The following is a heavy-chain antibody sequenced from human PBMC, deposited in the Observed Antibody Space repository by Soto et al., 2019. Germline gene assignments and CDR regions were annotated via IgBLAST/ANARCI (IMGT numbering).Heavy chain of an antibody. J-gene: IGHJ4*02. CDR3: ARAVRKLNVGATSDYYFDS. V-gene: IGHV1-69*06. Sequence: VASVKVSCKASGVTFSSYSINWVRQAPGQGLEWMGGILPVFGKSNFAQTFKGRVTITAERSTRTVYMELSSLKSEDTAVYYCARAVRKLNVGATSDYYFDSWGQGTLVTVSS. CDR2: ILPVFGKS. CDR1: GVTFSSYS. D-gene: IGHD3-16*01.